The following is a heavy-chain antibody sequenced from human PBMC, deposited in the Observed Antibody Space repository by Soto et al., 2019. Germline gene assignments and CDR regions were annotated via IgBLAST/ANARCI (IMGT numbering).Heavy chain of an antibody. Sequence: QVQLQESGPGLVKPSQTLSLTCTVSGGSISSGGYYWSWIRQHPGKGLEWIGYIYYSGSTYYNPTLRRRVPTSVDTSKNQFPLKLSPVTAADTAVYYCASLIAAAGYYYGMDVWGQGTPVTVSS. D-gene: IGHD6-13*01. CDR2: IYYSGST. CDR3: ASLIAAAGYYYGMDV. V-gene: IGHV4-31*03. J-gene: IGHJ6*02. CDR1: GGSISSGGYY.